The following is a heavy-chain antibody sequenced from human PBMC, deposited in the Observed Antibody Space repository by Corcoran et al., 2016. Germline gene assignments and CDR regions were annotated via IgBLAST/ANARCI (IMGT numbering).Heavy chain of an antibody. J-gene: IGHJ6*02. CDR2: IYYSGST. CDR3: AGEPAAGNYYYYGMDV. Sequence: QVQLQESGPGLVKPSETLSLTCTVSGGSVSSGSYYWSWIRQPPGKGLEWIGYIYYSGSTNYNPSLKSRVTISVDTSKNQFSLKLSSVTAADTAVYYCAGEPAAGNYYYYGMDVWGQGTTVTVSS. CDR1: GGSVSSGSYY. V-gene: IGHV4-61*01. D-gene: IGHD6-13*01.